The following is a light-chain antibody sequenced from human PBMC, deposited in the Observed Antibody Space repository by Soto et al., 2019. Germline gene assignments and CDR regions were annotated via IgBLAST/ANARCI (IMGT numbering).Light chain of an antibody. Sequence: EILLTQSPATLSVSPGERATLSCRASQSVSRKLAWYQQKPGQAPRLLIYGASTRATGIPARFSGSGSATEFTLTISSLQSEDFAVYYCQQYNNWHTITFGQGTRLEIK. V-gene: IGKV3-15*01. CDR1: QSVSRK. J-gene: IGKJ5*01. CDR2: GAS. CDR3: QQYNNWHTIT.